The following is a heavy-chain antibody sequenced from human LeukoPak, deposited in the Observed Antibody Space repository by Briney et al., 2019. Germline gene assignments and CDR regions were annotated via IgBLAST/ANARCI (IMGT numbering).Heavy chain of an antibody. CDR2: IYYSGTT. V-gene: IGHV4-39*01. J-gene: IGHJ3*02. Sequence: SETLSLTCTVSGGSISNSRYYWAWIRQSPGKGLEWIGTIYYSGTTNYNPSLKSRVTMSVDTSKNQFSLKLNSVTATDTAVYYCARRPPWWQDPGMVFENWSQGTMVSVSS. D-gene: IGHD2-15*01. CDR1: GGSISNSRYY. CDR3: ARRPPWWQDPGMVFEN.